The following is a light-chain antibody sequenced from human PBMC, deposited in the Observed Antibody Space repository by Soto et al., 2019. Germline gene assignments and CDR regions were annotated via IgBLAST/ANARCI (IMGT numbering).Light chain of an antibody. CDR3: QRYSNWPPTWT. Sequence: EIVMTQSPATLSVSLGERATLSCRASQRISSNLAWYQQKPGQAPRLLIFGASTRATGIPARFSGSGSGTECTRTISSLQSEDFAVYVCQRYSNWPPTWTFGQGTKGEIK. CDR2: GAS. V-gene: IGKV3-15*01. J-gene: IGKJ1*01. CDR1: QRISSN.